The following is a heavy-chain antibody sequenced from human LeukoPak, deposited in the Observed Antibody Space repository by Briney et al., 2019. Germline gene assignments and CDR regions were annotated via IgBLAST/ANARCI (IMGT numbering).Heavy chain of an antibody. D-gene: IGHD1-26*01. V-gene: IGHV1-69*13. J-gene: IGHJ5*02. Sequence: ASVKVSCKTSGGTFTSYAITWVRQAPGQGLEWMGKIIPISGTTNYAQKFQGGVTFTADESTSTAYMELSSLRSEDTALYYCARKLRLGGNWFDPWGQGTLVTVSS. CDR3: ARKLRLGGNWFDP. CDR1: GGTFTSYA. CDR2: IIPISGTT.